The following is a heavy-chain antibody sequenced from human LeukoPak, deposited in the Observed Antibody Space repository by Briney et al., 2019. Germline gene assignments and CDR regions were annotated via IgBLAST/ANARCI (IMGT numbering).Heavy chain of an antibody. Sequence: ASVMVSRKASGYTFTSYGLSWVRQAPGQGLEWMGWISAYNGNTNYAQKLQGRVTMTTDTSTSTAYMELRSLRSDDTAVYYRARDEGYSGSQGAAFDIWGQGTMVTVSS. CDR1: GYTFTSYG. CDR2: ISAYNGNT. J-gene: IGHJ3*02. CDR3: ARDEGYSGSQGAAFDI. D-gene: IGHD1-26*01. V-gene: IGHV1-18*01.